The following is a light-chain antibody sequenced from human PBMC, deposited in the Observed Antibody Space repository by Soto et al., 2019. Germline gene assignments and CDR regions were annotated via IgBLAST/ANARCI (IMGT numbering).Light chain of an antibody. Sequence: QSVLTQPASVSGSPGQSITISCTGTSSDVGSYDLVSWYQQHPGKVPKLMIYEVYKRPSGVSNRFSASKSGNTASLTISGLQAEDEADYYCCSCAHRSTLLFGGGTKLTVL. J-gene: IGLJ2*01. V-gene: IGLV2-23*02. CDR1: SSDVGSYDL. CDR2: EVY. CDR3: CSCAHRSTLL.